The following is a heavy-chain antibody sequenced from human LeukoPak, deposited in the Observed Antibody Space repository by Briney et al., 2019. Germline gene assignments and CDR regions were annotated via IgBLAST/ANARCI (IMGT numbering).Heavy chain of an antibody. V-gene: IGHV3-30-3*01. CDR3: ARQHDVVVIASAWDTFDV. CDR2: ISYDGSLE. D-gene: IGHD2-21*01. CDR1: GFTFEDYA. Sequence: PGRSLRLSCVGSGFTFEDYALHWVRQAPGKGLEWVGVISYDGSLEYYADSVKGRFSMYRDNSRNTVYLQMSRLRTEESAVYYCARQHDVVVIASAWDTFDVWGQGTMVTVSS. J-gene: IGHJ3*01.